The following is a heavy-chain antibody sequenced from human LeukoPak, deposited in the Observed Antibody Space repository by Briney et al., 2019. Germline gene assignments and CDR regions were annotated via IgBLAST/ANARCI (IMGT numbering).Heavy chain of an antibody. Sequence: ASVKVSCKAPGYTFTSYYMHWVRQAPGQGVEWMGIINPSGGSTSYAQKFQGRVNMTRDTSTSTVYMELSSVRSEDTAVYYCARGVGATDYFDYWGQGTLVTVSS. V-gene: IGHV1-46*01. CDR1: GYTFTSYY. J-gene: IGHJ4*02. CDR2: INPSGGST. CDR3: ARGVGATDYFDY. D-gene: IGHD1-26*01.